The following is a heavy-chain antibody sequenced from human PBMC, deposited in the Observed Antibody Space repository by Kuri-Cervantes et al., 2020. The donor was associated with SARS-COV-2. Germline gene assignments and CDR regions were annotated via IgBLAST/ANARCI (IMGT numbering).Heavy chain of an antibody. CDR2: IWSHGSKQ. D-gene: IGHD1-14*01. CDR1: GFTFRNYG. V-gene: IGHV3-33*01. Sequence: GESLKISCATSGFTFRNYGMHWVRQAPGKGLEWVAVIWSHGSKQYYADSVKGRFTISRDYSNNMLYLQMSSLRAEDTAVYYCASSPQTGDYYYYYYMDVWGKGTTVTVSS. J-gene: IGHJ6*03. CDR3: ASSPQTGDYYYYYYMDV.